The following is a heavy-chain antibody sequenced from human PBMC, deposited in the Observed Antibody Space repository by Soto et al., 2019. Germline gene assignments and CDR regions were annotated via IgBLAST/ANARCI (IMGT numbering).Heavy chain of an antibody. CDR3: ARESSWFDP. CDR1: GGSISQYY. CDR2: IYHTGRT. Sequence: SETLSLTGIVSGGSISQYYWNWIRQPPGKGLEWVGSIYHTGRTKYNPSLKSRVAISVDTSDNRFSLKMRSVTAADTVVYYCARESSWFDPWGQGTLVTVSS. V-gene: IGHV4-59*01. J-gene: IGHJ5*02.